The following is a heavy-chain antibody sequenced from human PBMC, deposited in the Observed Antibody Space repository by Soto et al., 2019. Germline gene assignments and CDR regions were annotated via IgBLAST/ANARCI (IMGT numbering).Heavy chain of an antibody. CDR1: GYTFTGYY. CDR3: ARVFTYYYDSSGYYHLDY. Sequence: QVQLVQSGAEVKKPGASVKVSCKASGYTFTGYYMHWVRQAPGQGLEWMGWINPNSGGTNYAQKLQGRVTMTRDTSISTAYMELSRLRSDDTAVYYCARVFTYYYDSSGYYHLDYWGQGTLVTVSS. CDR2: INPNSGGT. D-gene: IGHD3-22*01. J-gene: IGHJ4*02. V-gene: IGHV1-2*02.